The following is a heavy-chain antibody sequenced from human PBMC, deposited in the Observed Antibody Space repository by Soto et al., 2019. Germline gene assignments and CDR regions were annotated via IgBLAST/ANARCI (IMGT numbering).Heavy chain of an antibody. Sequence: EVQLVESGGVVVQPGGSLRLSCAASGFTFDDYTMHWVRQAPGKGLEWVSLISWDGGSTYYADSVKGRFTISRDNSKNSLYLQRNSLRTEDTALYYCAKGAYNWNDADYFDYWGQGTLVTVSS. CDR2: ISWDGGST. J-gene: IGHJ4*02. V-gene: IGHV3-43*01. CDR1: GFTFDDYT. CDR3: AKGAYNWNDADYFDY. D-gene: IGHD1-1*01.